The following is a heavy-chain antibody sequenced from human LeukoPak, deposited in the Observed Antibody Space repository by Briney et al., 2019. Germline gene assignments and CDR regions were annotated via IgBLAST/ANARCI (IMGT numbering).Heavy chain of an antibody. V-gene: IGHV4-59*01. CDR2: FYYSGSD. D-gene: IGHD2-15*01. J-gene: IGHJ4*02. Sequence: SETLSLTCTVSGASITSYYWNWIWQPPGKGLEWIGYFYYSGSDNYNPSLKSRITISVDTSKNQFSLKLSSVTAADTAVYYCVRGYCSGGSCYHFGYWGQGTLVTVSS. CDR3: VRGYCSGGSCYHFGY. CDR1: GASITSYY.